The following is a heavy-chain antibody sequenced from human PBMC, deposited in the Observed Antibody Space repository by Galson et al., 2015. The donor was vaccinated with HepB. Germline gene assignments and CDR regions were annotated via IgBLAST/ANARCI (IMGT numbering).Heavy chain of an antibody. D-gene: IGHD5-24*01. Sequence: PALVKPTQTLTLTCTVSGFSLSSARMAVTWIRQPPGKALEWLVNIFSNDERSYSTALKSRLTISKDTSKSQVVLTMTNMDPVDTSTYYCARMVRDAYNPYYFDHWGQGTLVTVSS. V-gene: IGHV2-26*01. CDR1: GFSLSSARMA. CDR2: IFSNDER. J-gene: IGHJ4*02. CDR3: ARMVRDAYNPYYFDH.